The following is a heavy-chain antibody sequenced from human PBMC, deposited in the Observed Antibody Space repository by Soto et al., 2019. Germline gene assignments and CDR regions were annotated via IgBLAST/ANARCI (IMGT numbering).Heavy chain of an antibody. Sequence: SETLSLTCTVSGDSFSNYYCNWVRKSAGKGLEWIGRIYPTGSTTYNPSLKSRLTMSVDTSKNQFSLRLTSMTAADTAVYYCATGRSEVVPGAMDTWGQGTLVTVSS. D-gene: IGHD2-2*01. CDR3: ATGRSEVVPGAMDT. V-gene: IGHV4-4*07. CDR1: GDSFSNYY. CDR2: IYPTGST. J-gene: IGHJ5*02.